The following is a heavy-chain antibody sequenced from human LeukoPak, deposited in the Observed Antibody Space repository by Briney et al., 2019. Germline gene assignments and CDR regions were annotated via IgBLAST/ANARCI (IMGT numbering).Heavy chain of an antibody. Sequence: GVPLRLSCTASGFTFSSYSMNCVRHSPGKGVEGLSSNSNRCSYIHYAGSVKDRLNIHRDNDKHSLYLQMNSQRAGHTAVYFCERVPIVWVVTAIDLWGQETLVSVSS. V-gene: IGHV3-21*01. CDR3: ERVPIVWVVTAIDL. J-gene: IGHJ4*02. CDR2: NSNRCSYI. D-gene: IGHD2-21*02. CDR1: GFTFSSYS.